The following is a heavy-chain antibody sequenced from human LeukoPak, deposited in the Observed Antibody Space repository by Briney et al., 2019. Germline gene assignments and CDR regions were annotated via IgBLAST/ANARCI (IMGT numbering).Heavy chain of an antibody. V-gene: IGHV1-69*05. CDR2: IIPIFGTA. J-gene: IGHJ5*02. Sequence: EASVKVSCKASGGTFSSYAISWVRQAPGQGLEWMGGIIPIFGTANYAQKFQGRVTITTDESTSTAYMELSSLRSEDTAVYYCARDPTYCSGGSCLWNGGFDPWSQGTQATVSS. CDR1: GGTFSSYA. D-gene: IGHD2-15*01. CDR3: ARDPTYCSGGSCLWNGGFDP.